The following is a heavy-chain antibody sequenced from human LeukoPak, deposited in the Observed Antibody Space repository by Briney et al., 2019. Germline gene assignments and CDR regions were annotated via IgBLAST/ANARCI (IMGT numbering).Heavy chain of an antibody. D-gene: IGHD3-22*01. CDR1: GGSISSGGYY. V-gene: IGHV4-39*01. CDR3: ARVGTMTFDP. CDR2: IYYSGST. Sequence: SETLSFTCTVSGGSISSGGYYWSWIRQHPGKGLEWIGYIYYSGSTYYNPSLKSRVTISVDTSKDQFSLKLSSVTAADTAVYYCARVGTMTFDPWGQGTLVTVSS. J-gene: IGHJ5*02.